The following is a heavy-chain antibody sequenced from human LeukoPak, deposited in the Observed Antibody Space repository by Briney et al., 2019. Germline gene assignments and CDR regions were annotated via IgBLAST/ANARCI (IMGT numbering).Heavy chain of an antibody. CDR3: ARDYDSSGGYRGWGGLAFDI. CDR2: ISYDGSNK. V-gene: IGHV3-30-3*01. CDR1: GFTFSSYA. J-gene: IGHJ3*02. D-gene: IGHD6-19*01. Sequence: GGSLRLSCAASGFTFSSYAMHWVRQAPGKGLEWVAVISYDGSNKYYAASVKGRFIIPRDNSKNTLYLQMNSLRAECTAVYYWARDYDSSGGYRGWGGLAFDIWGQGTMVTVSS.